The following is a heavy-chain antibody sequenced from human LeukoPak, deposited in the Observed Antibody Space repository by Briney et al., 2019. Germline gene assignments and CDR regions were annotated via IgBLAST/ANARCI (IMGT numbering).Heavy chain of an antibody. D-gene: IGHD3-9*01. CDR1: GYTFTSYA. Sequence: GASVKVSCTASGYTFTSYARNWVRQAPGQGLEWMGWINTNTGNPTYAQGFTGRFVFSLDTSVSTAYLQISSLKAEDTAVYYCARGFGARYFDWLLIYWGQGTLVTVSS. CDR2: INTNTGNP. V-gene: IGHV7-4-1*02. CDR3: ARGFGARYFDWLLIY. J-gene: IGHJ4*02.